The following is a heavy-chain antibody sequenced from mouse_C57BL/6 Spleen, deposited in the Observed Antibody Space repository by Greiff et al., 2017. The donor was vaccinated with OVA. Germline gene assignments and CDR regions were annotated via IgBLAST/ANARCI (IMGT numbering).Heavy chain of an antibody. CDR1: GFTFSSYA. CDR2: ISSGGDYI. Sequence: EVNVVESGEGLVKPGGSLKLSCAASGFTFSSYAMSWVRQTPEKRLEWVAYISSGGDYIYYADTVKGRFTISRDNARNTLYLQMSSLKSEDTAMYYCTREEANWSWFAYWGQGTLVTVSA. D-gene: IGHD4-1*01. CDR3: TREEANWSWFAY. V-gene: IGHV5-9-1*02. J-gene: IGHJ3*01.